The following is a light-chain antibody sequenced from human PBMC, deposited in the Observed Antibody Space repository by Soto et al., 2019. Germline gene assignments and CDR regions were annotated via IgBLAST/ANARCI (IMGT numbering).Light chain of an antibody. CDR3: CSYAGSSAYV. V-gene: IGLV2-23*02. J-gene: IGLJ1*01. CDR1: SSDVGSYNF. Sequence: QSVLTQPASVSGSPGQSITISCTGTSSDVGSYNFVSWYQQHPGKAPKLMIYEVSKRPSGASNRFSGSKSGNTASLTISGLQAGDEADYYCCSYAGSSAYVFGTGTKLTVL. CDR2: EVS.